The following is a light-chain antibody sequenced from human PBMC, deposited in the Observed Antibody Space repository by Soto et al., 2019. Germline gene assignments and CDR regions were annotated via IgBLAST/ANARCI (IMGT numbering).Light chain of an antibody. Sequence: QSALTQPASVSGSPGQSITISCTGTSSDVGGYKFVSWYQQHPGKAPKLIIYEVSNRPSGVSNRFSGSKSGNTASLTISGLQAEDEADYYCSSYTTANNYVFGTGTKVTVL. CDR1: SSDVGGYKF. CDR2: EVS. V-gene: IGLV2-14*01. CDR3: SSYTTANNYV. J-gene: IGLJ1*01.